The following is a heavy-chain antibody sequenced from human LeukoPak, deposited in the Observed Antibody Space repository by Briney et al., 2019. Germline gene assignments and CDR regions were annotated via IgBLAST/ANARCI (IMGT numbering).Heavy chain of an antibody. CDR2: IHNSGST. CDR3: VGATGFAY. D-gene: IGHD4-17*01. V-gene: IGHV3-66*01. Sequence: GSLRLSCAVSGFTVSSNYMSWVRQAPGKGLEWVSVIHNSGSTYYANSVKDRFTSSRDTSKNTVYLQVNSLRAEDTAVYYCVGATGFAYWGQGTLVTVSS. J-gene: IGHJ4*02. CDR1: GFTVSSNY.